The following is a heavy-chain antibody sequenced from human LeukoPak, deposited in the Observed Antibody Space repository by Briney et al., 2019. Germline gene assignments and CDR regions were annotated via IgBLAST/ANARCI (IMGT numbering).Heavy chain of an antibody. D-gene: IGHD6-6*01. CDR1: GGSISSYY. CDR3: ARSEYSSSSGHFDY. J-gene: IGHJ4*02. CDR2: IYFSGST. Sequence: SETLSLTCTVSGGSISSYYWSWIRQPPGKGLGWMGYIYFSGSTDYNPSPKSRVTISVDTSKNQFSLKLSSVTAADTAVYYCARSEYSSSSGHFDYWGQGTLVTVSS. V-gene: IGHV4-59*08.